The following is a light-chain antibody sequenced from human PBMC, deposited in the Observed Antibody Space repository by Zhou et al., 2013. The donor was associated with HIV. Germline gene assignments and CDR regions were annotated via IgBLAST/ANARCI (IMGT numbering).Light chain of an antibody. Sequence: EIVLTQFPDTLSLSPGESATLSCRASRSVSGNSVAWYQQKPGQAPAVLIYGASIRATGIPDRFSGSGSGTDFTLTISSLEPEDFAVYYCQQHSSSFTFGPGTIVEIK. J-gene: IGKJ3*01. CDR1: RSVSGNS. V-gene: IGKV3-20*01. CDR2: GAS. CDR3: QQHSSSFT.